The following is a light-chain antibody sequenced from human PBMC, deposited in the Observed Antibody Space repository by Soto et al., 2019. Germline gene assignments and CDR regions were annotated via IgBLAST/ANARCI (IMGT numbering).Light chain of an antibody. CDR1: SSDVGGYNY. J-gene: IGLJ2*01. V-gene: IGLV2-11*01. CDR3: CSYAGGYTLV. CDR2: DVD. Sequence: QSALTQPRSVSGSPGQSVTISCTGTSSDVGGYNYVSWLQQHPGKAPKLMIYDVDKRPSGVPDRFSGSKSGNTASLTISGLQAEEEADYYCCSYAGGYTLVFGGGTKLTVL.